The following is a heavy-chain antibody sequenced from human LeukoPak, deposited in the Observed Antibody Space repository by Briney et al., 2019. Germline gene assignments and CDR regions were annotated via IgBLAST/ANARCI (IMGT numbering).Heavy chain of an antibody. J-gene: IGHJ4*02. CDR1: GYSFTSYW. CDR2: IDPSDSYT. D-gene: IGHD4-23*01. CDR3: AKTDYGGTQLDY. V-gene: IGHV5-10-1*01. Sequence: PGESLKISCKGSGYSFTSYWISWVRQMPGKGLEWMGRIDPSDSYTNYSPSFQGHVTISADKSISTAYLQWSSLKASDTAMYYCAKTDYGGTQLDYWGQGTLVTVSS.